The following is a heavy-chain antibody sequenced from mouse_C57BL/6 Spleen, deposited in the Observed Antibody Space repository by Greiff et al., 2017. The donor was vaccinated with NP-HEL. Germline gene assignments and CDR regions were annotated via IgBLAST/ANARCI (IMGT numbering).Heavy chain of an antibody. V-gene: IGHV1-53*01. CDR3: ARGGLLLRSDWYFDV. Sequence: QVQLQQPGTELVKPGASVKLSCKASGYNFTSYWMHWVKQRPGQGLEWIGNINPSNGGTNYNEKFKSKATLTVDKSSSTAYMQLSSLTSEDSAVYYCARGGLLLRSDWYFDVWGTGTTVTVSS. CDR2: INPSNGGT. D-gene: IGHD1-1*01. J-gene: IGHJ1*03. CDR1: GYNFTSYW.